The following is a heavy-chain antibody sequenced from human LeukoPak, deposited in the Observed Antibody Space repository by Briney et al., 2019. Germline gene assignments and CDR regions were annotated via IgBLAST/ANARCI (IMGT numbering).Heavy chain of an antibody. CDR2: IYPSGST. CDR1: GASLSSGSYY. J-gene: IGHJ6*03. CDR3: ARGDWGSRDYYMDV. V-gene: IGHV4-61*02. D-gene: IGHD7-27*01. Sequence: SETLSLTCTVSGASLSSGSYYWSWIRQPAGKGLEWIGRIYPSGSTDYNPSLKSRVTISIDTSKNQFSLKQSSVTAADTAVYYCARGDWGSRDYYMDVWDKGTTVTISS.